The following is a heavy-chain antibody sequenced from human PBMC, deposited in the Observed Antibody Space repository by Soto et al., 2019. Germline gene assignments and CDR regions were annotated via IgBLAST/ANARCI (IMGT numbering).Heavy chain of an antibody. CDR3: ARGESQQQRDY. V-gene: IGHV4-4*02. Sequence: SETLSLTCAVSGGTISSDKWWSWVRQAPGKGLEWIGEIHHGGNSKYNPSLKSRVIISVDRSKNQFSLNLTSVTDADTAVYYCARGESQQQRDYWGQGTLVTVSS. J-gene: IGHJ4*02. CDR1: GGTISSDKW. D-gene: IGHD6-25*01. CDR2: IHHGGNS.